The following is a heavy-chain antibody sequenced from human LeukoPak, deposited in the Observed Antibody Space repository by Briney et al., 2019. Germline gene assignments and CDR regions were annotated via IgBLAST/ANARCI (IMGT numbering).Heavy chain of an antibody. CDR3: AREDVGRGSPFDY. CDR1: GSSFSSYG. D-gene: IGHD3-16*01. Sequence: GGSLRLSCAASGSSFSSYGMHWVRQVPGKGLEWVTVISHDGSDKYYADSVKGRFTISRDNSKNTLYLQMNSLRAEDTAVYYCAREDVGRGSPFDYWGQGTLVTVSS. V-gene: IGHV3-30*03. CDR2: ISHDGSDK. J-gene: IGHJ4*02.